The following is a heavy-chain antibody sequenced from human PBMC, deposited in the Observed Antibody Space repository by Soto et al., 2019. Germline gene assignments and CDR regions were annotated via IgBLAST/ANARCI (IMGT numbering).Heavy chain of an antibody. J-gene: IGHJ6*03. D-gene: IGHD2-2*01. CDR1: GFTFSSYA. V-gene: IGHV3-21*01. CDR3: ARAACSRYRSCLRSADIDV. CDR2: ITATSLYT. Sequence: VPLVESGGGLVRPGGSLRLSCAASGFTFSSYAMSWVRQAPGKGLEWVSSITATSLYTYYAGSVKGRFTISRDNARNSLYLELNSLRAEDTAVYYCARAACSRYRSCLRSADIDVWGKGTTVTFSS.